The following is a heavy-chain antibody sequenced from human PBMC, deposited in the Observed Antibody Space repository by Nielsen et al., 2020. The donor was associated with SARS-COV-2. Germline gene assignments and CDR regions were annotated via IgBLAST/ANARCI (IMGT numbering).Heavy chain of an antibody. CDR3: ASRIAVAGFYYYYYGMDV. Sequence: SETLSLTCAVYGGSFSGYYWSWIRQPPGKGLEWIGEINHSGSTNYNPSLKSRVTILVDTSKNQFSLKLSSVTAADTAVYYCASRIAVAGFYYYYYGMDVWGQGTTVTVSS. CDR1: GGSFSGYY. D-gene: IGHD6-19*01. CDR2: INHSGST. J-gene: IGHJ6*02. V-gene: IGHV4-34*01.